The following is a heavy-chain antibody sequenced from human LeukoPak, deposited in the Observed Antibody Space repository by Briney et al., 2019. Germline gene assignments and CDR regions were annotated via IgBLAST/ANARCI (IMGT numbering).Heavy chain of an antibody. CDR3: ARQPNSSGWYYFDY. CDR2: INHSGST. J-gene: IGHJ4*02. D-gene: IGHD6-19*01. Sequence: PSETLSLTCAVYGGSFSGYYWSWIRQPPGKGLEWIGEINHSGSTNYNPSLKSRVTISVDTSKNQFSLKLSSVTAADTAVYYCARQPNSSGWYYFDYWGQGTLVTVSS. CDR1: GGSFSGYY. V-gene: IGHV4-34*01.